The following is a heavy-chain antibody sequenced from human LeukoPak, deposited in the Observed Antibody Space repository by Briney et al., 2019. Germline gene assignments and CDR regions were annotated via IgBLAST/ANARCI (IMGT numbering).Heavy chain of an antibody. CDR3: ARGRKNYCSGGSCYLNWFDH. D-gene: IGHD2-15*01. CDR1: GYTFTSYG. V-gene: IGHV1-18*01. CDR2: ISAYNGNT. Sequence: ASVKVSCKASGYTFTSYGISWVRQAPGQGLEWMGWISAYNGNTNYAQKLQGRVTMTTDTSTSTAYMELRSLRSDDTAVYYCARGRKNYCSGGSCYLNWFDHWGQGTLVTVSS. J-gene: IGHJ5*02.